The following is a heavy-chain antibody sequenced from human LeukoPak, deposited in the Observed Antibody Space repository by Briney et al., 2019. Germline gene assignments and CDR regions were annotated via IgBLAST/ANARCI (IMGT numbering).Heavy chain of an antibody. CDR3: AKAWRDLRWLQSDAFDI. D-gene: IGHD5-24*01. V-gene: IGHV3-23*01. CDR2: ISGSGGST. Sequence: PGGSLRLSCAASGFTFSSYAMSWVRQAPGKGLEWVSAISGSGGSTYYADSVKGRFTISRDNSKNTLYLQMNSLRAEDTAVYYCAKAWRDLRWLQSDAFDIWGQGTMVTVSS. J-gene: IGHJ3*02. CDR1: GFTFSSYA.